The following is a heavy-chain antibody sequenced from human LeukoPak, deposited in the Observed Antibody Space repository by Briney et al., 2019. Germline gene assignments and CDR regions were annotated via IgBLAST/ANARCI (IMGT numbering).Heavy chain of an antibody. CDR3: ATGRGYCSGGSCYLGYFDY. CDR1: GFTFDDYG. J-gene: IGHJ4*02. Sequence: PGGSLRLSCAASGFTFDDYGMSWVRQAPGKGLEWVSGINWNGGSTGYADSVKGRITISRDNAKNSLYLQMNSLRAEDTAVYYCATGRGYCSGGSCYLGYFDYWGQGALVTVSS. D-gene: IGHD2-15*01. V-gene: IGHV3-20*04. CDR2: INWNGGST.